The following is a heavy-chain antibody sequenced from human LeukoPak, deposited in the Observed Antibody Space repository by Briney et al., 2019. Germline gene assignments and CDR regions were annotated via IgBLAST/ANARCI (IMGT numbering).Heavy chain of an antibody. V-gene: IGHV3-33*01. D-gene: IGHD2-15*01. CDR1: GFTFSSYG. J-gene: IGHJ1*01. Sequence: GGSLRLSCAASGFTFSSYGMHWVRQAPGKGLEWVAVIWYDGSNKYYADSAKGRFTISRDNSKNTLYLQMNSLRAEDTAVYYCARGDVTCSGGSCYPFRFQHWGQGTLVTVSS. CDR2: IWYDGSNK. CDR3: ARGDVTCSGGSCYPFRFQH.